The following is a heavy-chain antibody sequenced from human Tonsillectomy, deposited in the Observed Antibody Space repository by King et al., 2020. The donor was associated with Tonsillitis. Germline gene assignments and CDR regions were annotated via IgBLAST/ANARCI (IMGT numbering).Heavy chain of an antibody. V-gene: IGHV3-23*04. CDR3: AKDGGDGGYGVHWFDS. D-gene: IGHD5-12*01. Sequence: VQLVESGGGLVQPGKSLTLSCAAYGFTFSDYAMTWVRQAPGKGLEWVAAISGRGGSKYYADSVKGRFSISREYSKNTLYLQIRSLRVDDTAVYYCAKDGGDGGYGVHWFDSWGQGTLVTVSS. CDR2: ISGRGGSK. J-gene: IGHJ5*01. CDR1: GFTFSDYA.